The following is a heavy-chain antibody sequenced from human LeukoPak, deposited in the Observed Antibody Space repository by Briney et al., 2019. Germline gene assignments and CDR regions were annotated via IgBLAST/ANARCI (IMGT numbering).Heavy chain of an antibody. V-gene: IGHV3-11*01. D-gene: IGHD6-13*01. Sequence: GSLRLSCAASGFTFSDYYMSWIRQAPGKGLEWVSYISSSGSTIYYADSVKGRFTISRDNAKNSLYLQMNSLRAEDTAVYYCAKPPVAAAGSDAFDIWGQGTMVTVSS. CDR3: AKPPVAAAGSDAFDI. J-gene: IGHJ3*02. CDR2: ISSSGSTI. CDR1: GFTFSDYY.